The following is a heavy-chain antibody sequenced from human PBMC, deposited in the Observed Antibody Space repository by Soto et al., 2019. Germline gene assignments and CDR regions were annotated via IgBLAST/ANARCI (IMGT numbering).Heavy chain of an antibody. Sequence: EVQLVESGGGLVQPGGSLRLSCAASGFTFSSYWMSWVRQAPGKGLEWVANIKQDGSEKYYVDSVKGRFTISRDNAKNSLYLQMNSLRPEDTAVYYCARDNGYSSGWSWGDWGQGTLVTVSS. CDR1: GFTFSSYW. CDR3: ARDNGYSSGWSWGD. D-gene: IGHD6-19*01. CDR2: IKQDGSEK. V-gene: IGHV3-7*01. J-gene: IGHJ1*01.